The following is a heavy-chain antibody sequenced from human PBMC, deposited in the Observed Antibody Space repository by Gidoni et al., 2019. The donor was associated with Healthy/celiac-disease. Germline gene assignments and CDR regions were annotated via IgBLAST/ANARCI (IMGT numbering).Heavy chain of an antibody. Sequence: QVPLQPWGAGLLPPSETLSLTCAVSGGSFSGYYWSWIRQPPGKGLGWMGEINHSGSTNYNPSLKRRVTISVDTSKNQFSLKLSAVTAADTAVYYCASGVGATTKYYFDYWGQGTLVTVSS. CDR2: INHSGST. CDR3: ASGVGATTKYYFDY. D-gene: IGHD1-26*01. CDR1: GGSFSGYY. J-gene: IGHJ4*02. V-gene: IGHV4-34*01.